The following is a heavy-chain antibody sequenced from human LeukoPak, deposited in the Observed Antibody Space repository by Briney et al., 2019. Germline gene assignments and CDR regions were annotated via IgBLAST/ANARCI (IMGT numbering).Heavy chain of an antibody. Sequence: PGGSLRLSCAASGFPVSSNYMSWVRQAPGKGLEWVSVIYSGGSTYYADSVQGRFTISRDNSKNTLYLQMNSLRAEDTAVYYCARAVPPVMTFDYWGQGTLVTVSS. V-gene: IGHV3-53*01. CDR3: ARAVPPVMTFDY. J-gene: IGHJ4*02. CDR1: GFPVSSNY. D-gene: IGHD2-21*01. CDR2: IYSGGST.